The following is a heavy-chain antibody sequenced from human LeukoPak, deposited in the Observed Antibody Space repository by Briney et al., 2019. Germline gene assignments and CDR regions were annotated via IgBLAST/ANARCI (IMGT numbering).Heavy chain of an antibody. CDR1: GFTFSSYG. Sequence: PGGSLRLSCAASGFTFSSYGMHWVRQAPGKGLDWVAFIHHDGSNKYYADSVKGRFTISRDNSKNTLYLQMNSLRAEDTAVYYCAKDSVKVTTVRRVPHYMDVWGKGTTVTISS. CDR3: AKDSVKVTTVRRVPHYMDV. D-gene: IGHD4-17*01. V-gene: IGHV3-30*02. CDR2: IHHDGSNK. J-gene: IGHJ6*03.